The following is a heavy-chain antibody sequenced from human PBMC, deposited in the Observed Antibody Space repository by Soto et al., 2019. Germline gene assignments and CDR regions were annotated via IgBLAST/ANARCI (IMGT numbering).Heavy chain of an antibody. CDR1: GYSFTGLD. Sequence: ASVKVSCKASGYSFTGLDINWVRQAPGQGLEWMGIINPSGGSTSYAQKFQGRVTMTRDTSTSTVYMELSSLRSEDTAVYYCARASSSSSERTYFDYWGQGTLVTVSS. D-gene: IGHD6-6*01. V-gene: IGHV1-46*01. CDR3: ARASSSSSERTYFDY. J-gene: IGHJ4*02. CDR2: INPSGGST.